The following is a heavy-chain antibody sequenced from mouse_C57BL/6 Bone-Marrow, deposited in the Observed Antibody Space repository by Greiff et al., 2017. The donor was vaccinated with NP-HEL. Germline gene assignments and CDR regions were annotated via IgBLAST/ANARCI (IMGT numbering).Heavy chain of an antibody. V-gene: IGHV2-5*01. CDR3: AKPPYYGSSYRAYYYAMDY. D-gene: IGHD1-1*01. CDR1: GFSLTSYG. J-gene: IGHJ4*01. CDR2: IWRGGST. Sequence: QVQLQQSGPGLVQPSQSLSITCTVSGFSLTSYGVHWVRQSPGKGLEWLGVIWRGGSTDYNAAFMSRLSITKDNSKSQVFFKMNSLQADDTAIYYCAKPPYYGSSYRAYYYAMDYWGQGTSVTVSS.